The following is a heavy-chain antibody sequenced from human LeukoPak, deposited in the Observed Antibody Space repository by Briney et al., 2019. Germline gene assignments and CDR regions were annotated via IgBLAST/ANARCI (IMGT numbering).Heavy chain of an antibody. CDR2: INEGGSVT. CDR1: GFTFSLYW. J-gene: IGHJ4*02. CDR3: ARGLRTAAGVDY. Sequence: GGSLRLSCAASGFTFSLYWMNWARQVQGQGKGWVGNINEGGSVTSYVDSVEGRFTIYRDNADNAVFLQMNNLSVADAGVYYCARGLRTAAGVDYWGQGALVTVSS. D-gene: IGHD6-13*01. V-gene: IGHV3-7*04.